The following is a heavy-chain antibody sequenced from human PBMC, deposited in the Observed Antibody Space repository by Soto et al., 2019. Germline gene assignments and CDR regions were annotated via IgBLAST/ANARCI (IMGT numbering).Heavy chain of an antibody. CDR2: MNPNSGNT. D-gene: IGHD5-18*01. CDR3: ATGYSNYYYYYMDV. CDR1: GYTFTSYD. Sequence: ASVKVSCKASGYTFTSYDINWVRQATGQGLEWMGWMNPNSGNTGCAQKFQGRVTMTRNTSISTAYMELSSLRSEDTAVYYCATGYSNYYYYYMDVWGKGTTVTVSS. J-gene: IGHJ6*03. V-gene: IGHV1-8*01.